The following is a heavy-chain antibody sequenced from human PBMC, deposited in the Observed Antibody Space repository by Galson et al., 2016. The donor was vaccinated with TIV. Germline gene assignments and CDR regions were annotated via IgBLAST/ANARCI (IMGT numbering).Heavy chain of an antibody. V-gene: IGHV1-69*04. CDR3: VRSGTYYYDSSGDN. Sequence: SVKVSCKASGGIFIGYGISWVRQAPGQGLEWMGRIIPLFGIVSYAQRFQGRVAIIADNSTGTTYMELSSLRSEDTAVYYCVRSGTYYYDSSGDNWGQGTLVTVSS. CDR2: IIPLFGIV. D-gene: IGHD3-22*01. CDR1: GGIFIGYG. J-gene: IGHJ4*02.